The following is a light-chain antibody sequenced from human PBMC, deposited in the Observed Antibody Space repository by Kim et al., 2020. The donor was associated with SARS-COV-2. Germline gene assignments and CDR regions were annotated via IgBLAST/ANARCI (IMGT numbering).Light chain of an antibody. J-gene: IGLJ1*01. V-gene: IGLV3-25*03. CDR2: KDS. CDR3: QSADGSGTYV. Sequence: SPGQTARITCSGDALPEKQAYWYQKKSGQAPLLVIYKDSERPSGIPGRFSGSSSGTTVTLTISGVQAEDDADYYCQSADGSGTYVFGTGTKVTVL. CDR1: ALPEKQ.